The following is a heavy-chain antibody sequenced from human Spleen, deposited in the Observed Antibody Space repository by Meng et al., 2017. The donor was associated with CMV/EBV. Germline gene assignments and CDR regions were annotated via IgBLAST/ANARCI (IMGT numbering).Heavy chain of an antibody. CDR3: ARDRMPRGELVHY. D-gene: IGHD3-16*01. Sequence: GGSLRLSCTASGFTFGNYDMHWVRQAPGKGLGWVAVIWYDGSNKYYADPVKGRFTISRDNSKNTLYLQMNSLRSEDTAVYYCARDRMPRGELVHYWGQGTLVTVSS. V-gene: IGHV3-33*08. CDR2: IWYDGSNK. CDR1: GFTFGNYD. J-gene: IGHJ4*02.